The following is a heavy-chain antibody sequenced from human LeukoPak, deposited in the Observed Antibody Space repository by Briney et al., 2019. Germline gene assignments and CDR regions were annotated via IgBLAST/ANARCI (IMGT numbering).Heavy chain of an antibody. V-gene: IGHV3-23*01. Sequence: PGGSLRLSCAVSGLTLSNYGMSWVRQAPGKGLEWVAGISDSGGRTNYADSVKGRFTISRDNPKNTRYLQMNSVRAEDTDVYFCAKRGVVIRVILVGFHKEAYYFDSWGQGALVTVSS. D-gene: IGHD3-22*01. CDR1: GLTLSNYG. CDR3: AKRGVVIRVILVGFHKEAYYFDS. J-gene: IGHJ4*02. CDR2: ISDSGGRT.